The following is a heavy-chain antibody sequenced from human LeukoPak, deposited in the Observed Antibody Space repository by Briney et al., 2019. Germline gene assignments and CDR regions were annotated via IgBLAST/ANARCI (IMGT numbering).Heavy chain of an antibody. V-gene: IGHV4-59*01. CDR3: ARSPRFGEFGY. CDR2: IYYSGST. Sequence: SETLSLTCTVSGGSISSYYWSWLRQSPGKGLEWIGYIYYSGSTNYNPSLKSRVTISVDTSKNEFSLKLSSVTAADTAVYYCARSPRFGEFGYWGQGTLVTVSS. CDR1: GGSISSYY. J-gene: IGHJ4*02. D-gene: IGHD3-10*01.